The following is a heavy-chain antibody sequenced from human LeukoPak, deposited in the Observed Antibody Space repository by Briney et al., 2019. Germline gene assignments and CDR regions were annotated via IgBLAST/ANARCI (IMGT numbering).Heavy chain of an antibody. V-gene: IGHV4-59*08. CDR3: ARLHGANWRFDY. CDR2: IYHSGST. CDR1: GGSIIGYY. J-gene: IGHJ4*02. D-gene: IGHD4/OR15-4a*01. Sequence: SETLSLTCTVSGGSIIGYYWNWIRQPPGKGLDWIGYIYHSGSTNYNPSLKSRVTISVDTSKNQFSLKLSSVTAADTAVYYCARLHGANWRFDYWGQGTLVTVSS.